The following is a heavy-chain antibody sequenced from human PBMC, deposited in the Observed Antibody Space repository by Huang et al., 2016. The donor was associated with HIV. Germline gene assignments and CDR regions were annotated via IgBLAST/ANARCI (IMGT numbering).Heavy chain of an antibody. J-gene: IGHJ4*02. V-gene: IGHV3-23*01. CDR3: AKADSGAAAGSLVDY. Sequence: EVQLLESGGGLVQPGGSLRLSCAASGFTFSSYAMSWFRQAPGKGLEWCSRMTGRGSSPYYADSVKGRFTISRDNSKNTLYLQMNSLRAEDTAIYYCAKADSGAAAGSLVDYWGQGTLVTVSS. CDR2: MTGRGSSP. D-gene: IGHD6-13*01. CDR1: GFTFSSYA.